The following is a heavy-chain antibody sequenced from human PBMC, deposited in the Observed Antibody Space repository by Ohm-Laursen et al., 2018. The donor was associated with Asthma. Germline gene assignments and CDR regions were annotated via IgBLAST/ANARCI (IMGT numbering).Heavy chain of an antibody. CDR3: ARDRKAKKIPHAFDI. D-gene: IGHD2-2*02. CDR1: GFTFSDYY. Sequence: GSLRLSCTASGFTFSDYYMSWIRQAPGKGLEWVSYISSSGSTIYYADSVKGRFTISRDNAKNSLYLQMNSLRAEDTAVYYCARDRKAKKIPHAFDIWGQGTMVTVSS. CDR2: ISSSGSTI. V-gene: IGHV3-11*01. J-gene: IGHJ3*02.